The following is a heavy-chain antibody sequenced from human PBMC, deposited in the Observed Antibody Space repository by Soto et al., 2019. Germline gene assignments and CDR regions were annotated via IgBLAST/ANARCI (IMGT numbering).Heavy chain of an antibody. CDR2: ISGSGDIT. V-gene: IGHV3-23*01. D-gene: IGHD3-9*01. CDR3: AKVPQWVLRYHDWFFDY. J-gene: IGHJ4*02. Sequence: EVQLLESGGGLVQPGGSLRLSCAVPGSSFGNSAMPWVRKAQGKGWGGASGISGSGDITYNTDSVKGRFAISRDTSKNVVYLQMRSLRAEDTAVYYCAKVPQWVLRYHDWFFDYWGQGTLVTVSS. CDR1: GSSFGNSA.